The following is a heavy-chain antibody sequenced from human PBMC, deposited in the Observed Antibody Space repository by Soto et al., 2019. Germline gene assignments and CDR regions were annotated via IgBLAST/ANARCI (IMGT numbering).Heavy chain of an antibody. Sequence: QVHLQESGPGLVKPWETLSLTCSVSGGSIRGSYCSWIRQPPEKGLEWLASISYTGRATHNPSLTSRVSVSVDPAENQCSLKLTSVTAADTATYYCATGGGWLQNSNLRGLYFDYWGQGALVTVSS. CDR1: GGSIRGSY. D-gene: IGHD6-19*01. J-gene: IGHJ4*02. CDR2: ISYTGRA. CDR3: ATGGGWLQNSNLRGLYFDY. V-gene: IGHV4-59*01.